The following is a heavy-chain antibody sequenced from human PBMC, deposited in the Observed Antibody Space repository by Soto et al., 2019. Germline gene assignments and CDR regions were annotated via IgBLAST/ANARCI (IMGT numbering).Heavy chain of an antibody. V-gene: IGHV4-34*01. CDR2: INHSGST. Sequence: SETLSLTCAVYGGSFSGYYWSWIRQPPGKGLEWIGEINHSGSTNYNPSLKSRVTISVDTSKNQFSLKLSSVTAADTAVYYCARGGRGYYGSGKVTPKYYFDYWGQGTLVTVSS. D-gene: IGHD3-10*01. CDR3: ARGGRGYYGSGKVTPKYYFDY. J-gene: IGHJ4*02. CDR1: GGSFSGYY.